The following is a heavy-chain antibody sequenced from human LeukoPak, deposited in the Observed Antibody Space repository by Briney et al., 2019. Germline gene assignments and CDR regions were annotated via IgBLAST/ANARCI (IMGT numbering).Heavy chain of an antibody. CDR2: ISGDGGST. CDR1: GFTFHNYA. Sequence: GGSLRLSCAASGFTFHNYAMHWVRQAPGKGLEWVSLISGDGGSTYYADSVKGRFTISRDNSKNSLYLQMNSLRTEDTALYYCTKDMGGGREPWDYWGQGTLVTVSS. V-gene: IGHV3-43*02. J-gene: IGHJ4*02. CDR3: TKDMGGGREPWDY. D-gene: IGHD3-16*01.